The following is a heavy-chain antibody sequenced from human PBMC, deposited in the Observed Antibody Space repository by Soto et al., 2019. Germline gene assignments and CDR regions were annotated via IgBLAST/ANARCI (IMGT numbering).Heavy chain of an antibody. V-gene: IGHV1-8*01. J-gene: IGHJ5*02. D-gene: IGHD3-3*01. Sequence: QVQLVQSGAEVKKPGASVTVSCKASGHTFTSYDIHWVRQATGQGLEWMGWMNPKNGNTGYAQKFQGRVTMTRDTSISTAYMEVSGLRYEDTAVYYCARAEGRSLDRVSWGQGTLVTVSS. CDR2: MNPKNGNT. CDR3: ARAEGRSLDRVS. CDR1: GHTFTSYD.